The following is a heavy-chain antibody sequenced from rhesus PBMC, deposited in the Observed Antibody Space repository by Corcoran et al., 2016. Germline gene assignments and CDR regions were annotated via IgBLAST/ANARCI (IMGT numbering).Heavy chain of an antibody. V-gene: IGHV4-122*02. CDR2: ITYSGST. J-gene: IGHJ2*01. D-gene: IGHD4-29*01. CDR3: ARENGIHWYFDI. CDR1: GSSISRGFYR. Sequence: QVQLQESGPGLVKPSETLSPTCVVSGSSISRGFYRSWIPPPPGKGLEWIGYITYSGSTSYNPSLKSRVTISRDTSKNQFSLKLSSVPAADTAVYYCARENGIHWYFDIWGPGTPITISS.